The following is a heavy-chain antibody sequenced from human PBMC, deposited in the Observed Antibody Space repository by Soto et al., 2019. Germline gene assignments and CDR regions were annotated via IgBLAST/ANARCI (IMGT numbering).Heavy chain of an antibody. CDR1: GGTFSSYA. CDR2: IIPIFGTA. J-gene: IGHJ6*02. Sequence: QVQLVQSGAEGKKPGSSVKVSCKASGGTFSSYAISWVRQAPGQGLEWMGGIIPIFGTANYAQKFQGRVTITADESTSTAYMELSSLRSEDTAVYYCAGEDIVVVPAAPRAYYGMDVWGQGTTVTVSS. V-gene: IGHV1-69*01. CDR3: AGEDIVVVPAAPRAYYGMDV. D-gene: IGHD2-2*01.